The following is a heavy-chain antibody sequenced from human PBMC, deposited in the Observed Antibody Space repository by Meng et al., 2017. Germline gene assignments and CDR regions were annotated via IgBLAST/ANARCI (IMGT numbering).Heavy chain of an antibody. Sequence: ASVKVSCKASGDTFTGYYMHWVRQAPGQGLEWMGWINPNSGGTNYAQKFQGRVTMTRDTSISTAYMELSRLRCDDTAVYYCARAPLGSSWYDKSFGYWGQGTLVTVSS. V-gene: IGHV1-2*02. CDR1: GDTFTGYY. D-gene: IGHD6-13*01. J-gene: IGHJ4*02. CDR2: INPNSGGT. CDR3: ARAPLGSSWYDKSFGY.